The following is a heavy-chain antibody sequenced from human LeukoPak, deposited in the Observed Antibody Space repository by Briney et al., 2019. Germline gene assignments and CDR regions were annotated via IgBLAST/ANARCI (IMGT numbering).Heavy chain of an antibody. CDR3: ARDSSCSGGSCYSWYYYGMDV. CDR1: GFTFSNYV. V-gene: IGHV3-33*08. CDR2: IWYDGSNK. J-gene: IGHJ6*02. Sequence: PGGSLRLSCAASGFTFSNYVTSWVRQAPGKGLEWVAVIWYDGSNKYYADSVKGRFTISRDNSKNTLYLQMNSLRAEDTAVYYCARDSSCSGGSCYSWYYYGMDVWGQGTTVTVSS. D-gene: IGHD2-15*01.